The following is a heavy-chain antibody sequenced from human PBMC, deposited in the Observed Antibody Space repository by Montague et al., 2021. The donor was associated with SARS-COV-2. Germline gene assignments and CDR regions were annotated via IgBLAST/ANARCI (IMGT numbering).Heavy chain of an antibody. Sequence: SLRLSCAASGFTVSSNYMSWVRQAPGKGLEWVSLIYSSGRTSYADSVKGRFTMSSDNSKNTLYLQMNSLRAEDTAVYYCAREFGESRDHWGHGTLVTASS. CDR1: GFTVSSNY. D-gene: IGHD3-10*01. V-gene: IGHV3-53*01. CDR3: AREFGESRDH. CDR2: IYSSGRT. J-gene: IGHJ4*01.